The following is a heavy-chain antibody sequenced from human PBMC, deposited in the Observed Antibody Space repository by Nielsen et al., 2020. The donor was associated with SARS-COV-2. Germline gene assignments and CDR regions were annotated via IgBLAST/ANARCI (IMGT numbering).Heavy chain of an antibody. CDR3: ARTPGFDY. CDR2: IYYSGST. CDR1: GGSISSSSYY. Sequence: GSLRLSCTVSGGSISSSSYYWGWIRQPPGKGLEWIGSIYYSGSTYYNPSLKSRVTISVDTSKNQFSLKLSSVTAADTAVYYCARTPGFDYWGQGTLVTVSS. J-gene: IGHJ4*02. V-gene: IGHV4-39*01.